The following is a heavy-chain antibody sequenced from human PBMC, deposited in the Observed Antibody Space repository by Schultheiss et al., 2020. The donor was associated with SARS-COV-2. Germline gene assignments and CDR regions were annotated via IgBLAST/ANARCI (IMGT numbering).Heavy chain of an antibody. J-gene: IGHJ4*02. D-gene: IGHD3-22*01. CDR3: ASSYYYDSSGYSLGY. V-gene: IGHV4-34*01. CDR1: GGSFSGYS. Sequence: SETLSLTCAVYGGSFSGYSWSWIRQPPGKGLDWIGEINHSGTTNYSPSLTSRVTISVDTSKNHISLKLSSVTAADTAVYYCASSYYYDSSGYSLGYWGQGTLVTVSS. CDR2: INHSGTT.